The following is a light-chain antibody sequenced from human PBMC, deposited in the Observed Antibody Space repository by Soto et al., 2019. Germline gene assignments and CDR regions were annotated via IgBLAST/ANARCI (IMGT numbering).Light chain of an antibody. Sequence: EIVLTQSPGTLSLSPGERATLSCRASQRVSSDTFLAWYQQRPGQAPRLLIYGVSSRATGVPDRFRGSGSGADFTLTISRLEPEDFAVYYCHQYGSSPFTFGPGTRVDIK. CDR3: HQYGSSPFT. CDR1: QRVSSDTF. J-gene: IGKJ3*01. V-gene: IGKV3-20*01. CDR2: GVS.